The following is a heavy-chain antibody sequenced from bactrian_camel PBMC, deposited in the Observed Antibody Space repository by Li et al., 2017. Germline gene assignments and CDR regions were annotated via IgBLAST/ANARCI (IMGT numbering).Heavy chain of an antibody. CDR2: IYSGDGSA. CDR1: GYTFSSGY. CDR3: AAEPWGEYGGTWYSPSEYKY. J-gene: IGHJ4*01. Sequence: DVQLVESGGGSVQAGGSLNLSCAVSGYTFSSGYMAWFRQAPGQEREGVAAIYSGDGSAIYTDSAKGRFTISRDYAKNTMYLQMNSLKPEDTAMYYCAAEPWGEYGGTWYSPSEYKYWGQGTQVTVS. D-gene: IGHD6*01. V-gene: IGHV3S40*01.